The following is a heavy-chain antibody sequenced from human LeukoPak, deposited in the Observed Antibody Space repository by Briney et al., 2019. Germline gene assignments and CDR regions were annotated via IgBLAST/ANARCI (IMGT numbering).Heavy chain of an antibody. CDR1: GFTFSSYA. CDR2: ISGSGGST. J-gene: IGHJ4*02. Sequence: GGSLRLSCAASGFTFSSYAMSWVRQAPGKGLEWVLAISGSGGSTYYADSVKGRFTISRDNSKNTLYLQMNSLRAEDTAVYYCAKRRSYYDSSGYYGTADYWGQGTLVTVSS. V-gene: IGHV3-23*01. D-gene: IGHD3-22*01. CDR3: AKRRSYYDSSGYYGTADY.